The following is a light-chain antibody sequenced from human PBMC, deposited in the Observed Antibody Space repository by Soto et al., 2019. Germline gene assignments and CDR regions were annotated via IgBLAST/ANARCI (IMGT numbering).Light chain of an antibody. CDR1: YSNIGGNS. V-gene: IGLV1-44*01. CDR3: AAWDDGMRAWV. J-gene: IGLJ3*02. CDR2: ADS. Sequence: VLTQSPSASATPGQRVTISCSGSYSNIGGNSVNWFQQLPRSAPKLLIYADSQRPSGVPDRFSGSKSGTSASLAISGLQSEDEADYYCAAWDDGMRAWVFGGGTKLTVL.